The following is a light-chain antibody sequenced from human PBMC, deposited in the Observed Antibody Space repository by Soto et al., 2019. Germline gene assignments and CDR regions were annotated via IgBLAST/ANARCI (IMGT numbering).Light chain of an antibody. CDR3: QQYGSPPT. CDR2: GAS. CDR1: QSVSSS. J-gene: IGKJ1*01. Sequence: PGQRATLSCRASQSVSSSLAWYQQRPGQAPRLLIYGASTRATGIPARFSGSGSGTEFTLTISRLEPEDFAVYYCQQYGSPPTFGQGTKVDIK. V-gene: IGKV3-20*01.